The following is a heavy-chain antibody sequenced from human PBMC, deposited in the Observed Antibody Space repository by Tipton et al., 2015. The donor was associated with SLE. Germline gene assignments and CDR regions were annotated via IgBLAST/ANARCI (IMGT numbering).Heavy chain of an antibody. D-gene: IGHD6-19*01. Sequence: TLSLTCTVSGGSISSGSYYWSWIRQPPGKGLEWIGYIYYSGSTNYNPSLKSRVTISVDTSKNQFSLKLSSVTAADTAVYYCASGGSSGFYYYYYMDVWGKGTTVTVSS. CDR3: ASGGSSGFYYYYYMDV. V-gene: IGHV4-61*01. J-gene: IGHJ6*03. CDR1: GGSISSGSYY. CDR2: IYYSGST.